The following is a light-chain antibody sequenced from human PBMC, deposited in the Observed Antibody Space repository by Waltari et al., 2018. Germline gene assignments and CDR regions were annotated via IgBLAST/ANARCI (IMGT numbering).Light chain of an antibody. CDR1: SNDVGYNY. J-gene: IGLJ2*01. CDR2: EVK. CDR3: SSFTTSTSLLI. Sequence: QSALTQPASVSGSPGQSITISCSGSSNDVGYNYVSWYQQRPGKAPKLSIYEVKTRPSGVSSRFSGSRSANTASLTISGLQAEDEADYYCSSFTTSTSLLIFGGGTKVTVL. V-gene: IGLV2-14*01.